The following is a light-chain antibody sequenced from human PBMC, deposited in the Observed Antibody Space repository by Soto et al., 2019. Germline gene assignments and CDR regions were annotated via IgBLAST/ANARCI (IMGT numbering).Light chain of an antibody. J-gene: IGKJ1*01. Sequence: DIVMTQSQLSLPVTPGEPASISCSASQSLLHSNGYNYLDWYLQKPGQSPQLLIYLGSNRASGVPDRFSGSGSGTDFTLKISRVEAEDVGVYYCMQPLQSWTFGQGTKVDIK. CDR3: MQPLQSWT. CDR2: LGS. V-gene: IGKV2-28*01. CDR1: QSLLHSNGYNY.